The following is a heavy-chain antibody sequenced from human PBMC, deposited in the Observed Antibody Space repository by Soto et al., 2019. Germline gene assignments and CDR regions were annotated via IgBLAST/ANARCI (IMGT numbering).Heavy chain of an antibody. Sequence: PGGSLRLSCAASGFTFSGYAMHWVRQAPGKGLEWVAVISYDGSNKYYADSVKGRFTISRDNSKNTLYLQMNSLRAEDTAVYYCARAGPDSSGWNFDYWGQGTLVTVSS. CDR3: ARAGPDSSGWNFDY. D-gene: IGHD6-19*01. V-gene: IGHV3-30-3*01. CDR2: ISYDGSNK. CDR1: GFTFSGYA. J-gene: IGHJ4*02.